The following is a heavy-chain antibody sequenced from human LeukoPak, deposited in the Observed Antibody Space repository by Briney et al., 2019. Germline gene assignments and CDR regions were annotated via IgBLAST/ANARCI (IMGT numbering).Heavy chain of an antibody. V-gene: IGHV1-69*01. Sequence: GASVKVSCKASGGTFSSYAISWVRQAPGQGLEWMGGIIPIFGTANYAQKFQGRVTITADESTSTAYMELSSLRSEDTAVYYCARGTIAVAGSDYWGQGTLVTVSS. CDR2: IIPIFGTA. D-gene: IGHD6-19*01. CDR3: ARGTIAVAGSDY. J-gene: IGHJ4*02. CDR1: GGTFSSYA.